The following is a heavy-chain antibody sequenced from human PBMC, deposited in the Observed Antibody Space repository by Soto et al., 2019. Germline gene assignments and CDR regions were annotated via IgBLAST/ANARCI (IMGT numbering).Heavy chain of an antibody. CDR3: AKGFYVSSVDGIHGMDF. V-gene: IGHV3-23*01. D-gene: IGHD6-19*01. CDR2: ISGSGRST. J-gene: IGHJ6*02. CDR1: GFTFISYA. Sequence: GGSLRLSCAASGFTFISYAMTWVRQAPGKGLQWVSAISGSGRSTYYTDSVKGRFAISRDNSKNTLYLQMNSLRAEDTAVYYCAKGFYVSSVDGIHGMDFWGQGTTVTGS.